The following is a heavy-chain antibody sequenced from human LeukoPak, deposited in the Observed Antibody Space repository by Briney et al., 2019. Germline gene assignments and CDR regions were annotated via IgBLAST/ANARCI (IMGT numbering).Heavy chain of an antibody. CDR1: GFTFSTFA. D-gene: IGHD6-19*01. CDR2: ISSSGSTI. Sequence: MSGGSLRLSCAASGFTFSTFAMSWVRQAPGKGLEWVSYISSSGSTIYYADSVKGRFTISRDNAKNSLYLQMNSLRAEDTAVYYCARDLHSSGWYWFDPWGQGTLVTVSS. V-gene: IGHV3-11*01. J-gene: IGHJ5*02. CDR3: ARDLHSSGWYWFDP.